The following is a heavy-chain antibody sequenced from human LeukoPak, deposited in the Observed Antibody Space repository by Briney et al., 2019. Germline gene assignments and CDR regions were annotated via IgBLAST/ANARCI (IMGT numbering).Heavy chain of an antibody. CDR2: IYTSGTT. V-gene: IGHV4-61*02. CDR3: ARGVTVMMWDPWLDT. Sequence: SETLSLTCSVSGGSLSSSSYYWSWIRQPAGKGLEWIGRIYTSGTTKYNPSLKARVTTSVHTSNNQLSLKCNSVTAADTAVYYCARGVTVMMWDPWLDTWGKGTLVSVSS. J-gene: IGHJ5*02. D-gene: IGHD4-11*01. CDR1: GGSLSSSSYY.